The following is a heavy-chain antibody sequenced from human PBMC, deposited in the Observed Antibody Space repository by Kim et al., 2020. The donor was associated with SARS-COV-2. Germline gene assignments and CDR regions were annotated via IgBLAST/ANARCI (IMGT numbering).Heavy chain of an antibody. D-gene: IGHD3-3*01. CDR3: ARVESPLPFWSGYVHY. V-gene: IGHV4-39*01. J-gene: IGHJ6*01. CDR2: IYYSGST. CDR1: GGSISSTSYY. Sequence: SETLSPTCTVSGGSISSTSYYWGWIRQPPGKGLEWIGSIYYSGSTYYNPSLKSRVTISVDTSKNQFSLKLSSVTAADTAVYYCARVESPLPFWSGYVHY.